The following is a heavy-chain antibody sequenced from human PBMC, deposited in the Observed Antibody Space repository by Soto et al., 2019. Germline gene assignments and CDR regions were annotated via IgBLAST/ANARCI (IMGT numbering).Heavy chain of an antibody. Sequence: SETVSLTWAAQGGSYSSHDCRCIRQYPGKGLEWIGYIYHSGSTNYNPSLKSRVTISVDTSKNQFSLKLSSVTAADTAVYYCARDSVVRAPMDFWGQGTTVTVSS. CDR2: IYHSGST. D-gene: IGHD3-10*01. CDR3: ARDSVVRAPMDF. CDR1: GGSYSSHD. J-gene: IGHJ6*02. V-gene: IGHV4-34*01.